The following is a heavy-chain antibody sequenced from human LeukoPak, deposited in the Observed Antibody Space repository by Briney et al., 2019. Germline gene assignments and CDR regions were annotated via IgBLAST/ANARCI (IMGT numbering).Heavy chain of an antibody. D-gene: IGHD6-19*01. V-gene: IGHV3-21*01. CDR1: GFTVSSNY. J-gene: IGHJ4*02. CDR2: ISSSSSYI. Sequence: PGGSLRLSCVASGFTVSSNYMSWVRQAPGKGLEWVSSISSSSSYIYYADSVKGRFTISRDNAKNSLYLQMNSLRAEDTAVYYCARAVSSGWYGSYFDYWGQGTLVTVSS. CDR3: ARAVSSGWYGSYFDY.